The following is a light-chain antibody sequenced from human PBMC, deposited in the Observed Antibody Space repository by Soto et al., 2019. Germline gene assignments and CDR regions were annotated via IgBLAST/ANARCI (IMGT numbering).Light chain of an antibody. V-gene: IGLV1-40*01. Sequence: QSVLTQPPSVSGAPGQRVTISCTGSSSNIGAGYGVHWYQQLPGAAPKLLIYGNTNRPSGVPDRISGSQSGTSASLAITGLQAEDEADYYCQTADTSLSVGVFGTGTKVTVL. CDR2: GNT. J-gene: IGLJ1*01. CDR1: SSNIGAGYG. CDR3: QTADTSLSVGV.